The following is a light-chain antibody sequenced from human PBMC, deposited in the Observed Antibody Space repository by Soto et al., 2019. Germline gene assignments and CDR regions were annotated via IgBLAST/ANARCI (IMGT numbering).Light chain of an antibody. CDR3: QQYGSSPRS. Sequence: DIVLTQSPGSLSLSPGESATLSCRASQSVSSSYLAWYQQKPGQAPRLLISGASNRATGIPARFSCSGSGTYFTLTISRLEPEDFAVDYCQQYGSSPRSFGGGTKVEVK. V-gene: IGKV3-20*01. CDR2: GAS. CDR1: QSVSSSY. J-gene: IGKJ4*01.